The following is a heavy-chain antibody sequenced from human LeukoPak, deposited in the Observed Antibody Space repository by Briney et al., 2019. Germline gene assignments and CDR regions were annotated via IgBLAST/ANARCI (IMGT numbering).Heavy chain of an antibody. CDR2: IDQSGSS. CDR1: GGSFSNYS. J-gene: IGHJ4*02. V-gene: IGHV4-34*01. CDR3: ARGLEDRISIFGVVKFYYFDF. Sequence: PSETLSLTCAVYGGSFSNYSWTWIRQPPGKGLEWIGEIDQSGSSHYNPSLKSRVTISVDTSKNQLSLKLSSVTAADTAVYYCARGLEDRISIFGVVKFYYFDFWGQGTLVTVSS. D-gene: IGHD3-3*01.